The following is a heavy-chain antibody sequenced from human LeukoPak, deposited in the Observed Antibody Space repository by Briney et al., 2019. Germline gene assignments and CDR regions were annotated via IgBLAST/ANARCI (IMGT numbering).Heavy chain of an antibody. D-gene: IGHD3-10*01. Sequence: GGSLRLSCAASGFTFSSYWMHWVRQPPGKGLVWVSRINSDGSSTSYADTVKGRFAISRDNAKNTLYLQMNRLRAEDTAVYYCAREGYYGSGSYQYYYYYYMDVWGKGTTVTVSS. CDR1: GFTFSSYW. V-gene: IGHV3-74*01. CDR2: INSDGSST. J-gene: IGHJ6*03. CDR3: AREGYYGSGSYQYYYYYYMDV.